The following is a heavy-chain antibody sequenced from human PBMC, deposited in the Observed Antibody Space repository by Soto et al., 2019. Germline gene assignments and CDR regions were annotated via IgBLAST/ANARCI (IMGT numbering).Heavy chain of an antibody. CDR1: GFTFSSYA. CDR3: AKGPRYSSSWYKGRHWYFDL. CDR2: ISGSGGST. J-gene: IGHJ2*01. Sequence: PGGSLRLSCAASGFTFSSYALSWVRQAPGTGLEWVSAISGSGGSTYYADSVKGRFTISRDNSKNTLYLQMNSLRAEDTAVYYCAKGPRYSSSWYKGRHWYFDLWGRGTRVTVSS. V-gene: IGHV3-23*01. D-gene: IGHD6-13*01.